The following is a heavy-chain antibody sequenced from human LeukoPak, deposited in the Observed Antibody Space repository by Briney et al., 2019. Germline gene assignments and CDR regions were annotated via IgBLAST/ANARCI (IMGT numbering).Heavy chain of an antibody. CDR2: IYHSGRT. CDR1: GYSISSGYY. Sequence: PSETLSLTCTVSGYSISSGYYWGWVRQPPGKRLEWIGSIYHSGRTYYNPSLKSRVTISVDTSKNQFSLKLSSVTAADTAVYYCARGLGWSVDYWGQGTLVTVSS. CDR3: ARGLGWSVDY. J-gene: IGHJ4*02. V-gene: IGHV4-38-2*02. D-gene: IGHD3-3*01.